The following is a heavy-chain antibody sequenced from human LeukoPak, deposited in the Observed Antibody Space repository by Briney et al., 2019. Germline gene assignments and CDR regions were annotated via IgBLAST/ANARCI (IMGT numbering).Heavy chain of an antibody. D-gene: IGHD2-15*01. CDR3: ARDRCSGGSCYGRYYFDY. V-gene: IGHV1-2*04. J-gene: IGHJ4*02. CDR2: INPNSGGT. Sequence: ASVKVSCKASGYTFTGYYMHWVRQAPGQGLEWMGWINPNSGGTNYAQKFQGWVTMTRDTSISTAYMELSRLRSDDTAVYYCARDRCSGGSCYGRYYFDYWGQGTLVTVSS. CDR1: GYTFTGYY.